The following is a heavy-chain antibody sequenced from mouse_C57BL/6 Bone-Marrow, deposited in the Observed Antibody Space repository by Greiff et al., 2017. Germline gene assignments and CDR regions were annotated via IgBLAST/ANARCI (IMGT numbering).Heavy chain of an antibody. Sequence: QVQLQQSGPGLVAPSQSLSITCTVSGFSLTSYGVHWVRQPPGKGLEWLVVIWSDGSTTYNSALKSRLSISKDNSKSQVFLKMNSLQTDDTAMYYCARSTVVQYYAMDYWGQGTSGTVSS. D-gene: IGHD1-1*01. CDR2: IWSDGST. J-gene: IGHJ4*01. CDR1: GFSLTSYG. V-gene: IGHV2-6*03. CDR3: ARSTVVQYYAMDY.